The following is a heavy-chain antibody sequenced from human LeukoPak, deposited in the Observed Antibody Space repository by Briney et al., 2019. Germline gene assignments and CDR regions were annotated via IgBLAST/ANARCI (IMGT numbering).Heavy chain of an antibody. J-gene: IGHJ4*02. CDR3: AKGSSAYGHPTSPLFDF. Sequence: GGSLRLSCAASGFTFSSYAMSWVRQAPGKGLEWVSAISGSGGSTYYADSVKGRFTISRDNSKNTLYLQMNSLRAEDTAVYYCAKGSSAYGHPTSPLFDFWGQGTLVTVSS. V-gene: IGHV3-23*01. D-gene: IGHD3-22*01. CDR2: ISGSGGST. CDR1: GFTFSSYA.